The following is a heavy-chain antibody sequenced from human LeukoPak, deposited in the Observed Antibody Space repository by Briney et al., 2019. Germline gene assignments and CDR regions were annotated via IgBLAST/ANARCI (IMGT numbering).Heavy chain of an antibody. CDR3: ASGRQWLGSRYYGMDV. Sequence: PSETLSLTCAVYGGSFSGYYWSWIRQPPGKGLEWIGEINHSGSTNYNPSLKSRVTISVDTSKNQFSLKLSSVTAADTAVYYCASGRQWLGSRYYGMDVWGQGTTVTVSS. CDR1: GGSFSGYY. CDR2: INHSGST. V-gene: IGHV4-34*01. D-gene: IGHD6-19*01. J-gene: IGHJ6*02.